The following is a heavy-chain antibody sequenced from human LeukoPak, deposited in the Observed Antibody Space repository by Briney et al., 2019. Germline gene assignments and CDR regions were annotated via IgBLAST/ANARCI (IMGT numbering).Heavy chain of an antibody. J-gene: IGHJ4*02. CDR2: INHSGST. Sequence: PGGSLRLSCVDSGFTFTNAWMSWIRQPPGKGLEWIGEINHSGSTNYNPSLKSRVTISVDTSKNQFSLKLSSVTAADTAVYYCARVPGIPGTTQSLSGDYWGQGTLVTVSS. D-gene: IGHD1-20*01. CDR3: ARVPGIPGTTQSLSGDY. V-gene: IGHV4-34*01. CDR1: GFTFTNAW.